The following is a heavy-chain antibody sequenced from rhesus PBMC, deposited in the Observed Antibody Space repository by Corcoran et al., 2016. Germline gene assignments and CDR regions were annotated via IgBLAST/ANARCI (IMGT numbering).Heavy chain of an antibody. D-gene: IGHD1-1-1*01. Sequence: EVQLVESGGGLAKPGGSLRLACAASGFTFSSYWMNWVRQAPGKGLEWVSAINSGGVSTYYADSVKGRFTISRDNSKNTLSLQMNSLRAEDTAVYYCAKDRGIAEYYFDYWGQGVLVTVSS. CDR3: AKDRGIAEYYFDY. CDR1: GFTFSSYW. V-gene: IGHV3S25*01. CDR2: INSGGVST. J-gene: IGHJ4*01.